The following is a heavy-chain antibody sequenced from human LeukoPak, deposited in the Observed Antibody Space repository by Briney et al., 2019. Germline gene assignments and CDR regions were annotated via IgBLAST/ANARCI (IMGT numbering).Heavy chain of an antibody. D-gene: IGHD4/OR15-4a*01. CDR1: GYTFTSYG. Sequence: ASVTVSCTASGYTFTSYGMGWVRQAPGQGLEWMGWISGYNGNTNYAQKLQDRVTMTTDTSTSTAYMELRSLRSDDTAVYYCARAWNGCSDYWGQGTLVTVSS. V-gene: IGHV1-18*01. J-gene: IGHJ4*02. CDR3: ARAWNGCSDY. CDR2: ISGYNGNT.